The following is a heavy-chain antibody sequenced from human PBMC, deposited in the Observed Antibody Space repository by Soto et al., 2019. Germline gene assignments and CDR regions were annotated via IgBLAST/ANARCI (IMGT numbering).Heavy chain of an antibody. CDR3: AKDHMGDYGGNSDYYYGMDV. D-gene: IGHD4-17*01. J-gene: IGHJ6*02. CDR1: GFTFDDYT. V-gene: IGHV3-43*01. Sequence: GGSLRLSCAASGFTFDDYTMHWVRQAPGKGLEWVSLISWDGGSTYYADSVKGRFTISRDNSKNSLYLQMNSLRTEDTALYYCAKDHMGDYGGNSDYYYGMDVWGQGTTVTVS. CDR2: ISWDGGST.